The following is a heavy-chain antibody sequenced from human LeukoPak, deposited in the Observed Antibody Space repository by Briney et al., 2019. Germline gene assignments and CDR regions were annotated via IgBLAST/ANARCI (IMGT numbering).Heavy chain of an antibody. CDR1: GLTFDDYA. D-gene: IGHD3-3*01. Sequence: GGTLTLSCAASGLTFDDYAMHWVRQAPGQGLEWVSGISWNSGSIGYADSVKGRFTTSRDNAKASLYLQMHSLRADGTALYYCAKDVTIFGVVPQRPAWFDPSGQGTLVTVSS. CDR2: ISWNSGSI. V-gene: IGHV3-9*01. CDR3: AKDVTIFGVVPQRPAWFDP. J-gene: IGHJ5*02.